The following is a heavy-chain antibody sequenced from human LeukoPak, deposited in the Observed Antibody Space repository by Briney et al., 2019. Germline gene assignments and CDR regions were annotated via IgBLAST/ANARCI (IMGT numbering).Heavy chain of an antibody. CDR1: GYTFTSYD. J-gene: IGHJ1*01. CDR2: MNPNSGNT. CDR3: AKDEGSHEPIAGYFQH. D-gene: IGHD1-14*01. V-gene: IGHV1-8*01. Sequence: ASVKVSCKASGYTFTSYDINWVRQATGQGLEWMGWMNPNSGNTGYAQKFQGRVTMTRNTSISTAYMGLSSLRSEDTAVYYCAKDEGSHEPIAGYFQHWGQGTLVTVSS.